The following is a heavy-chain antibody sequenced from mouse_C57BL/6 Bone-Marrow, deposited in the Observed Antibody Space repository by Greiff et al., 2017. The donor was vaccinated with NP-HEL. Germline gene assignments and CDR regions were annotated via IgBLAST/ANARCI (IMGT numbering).Heavy chain of an antibody. CDR1: GYTFTDYY. J-gene: IGHJ2*01. Sequence: VQLQQSGPELVKPGASVKISCKASGYTFTDYYMNWVKQSHGKSLEWIGDINPNNGGTSYNQKFKGKATLTVDKSSSTAYMELRSLTSEDSAVYYCARGRYFDYWGQGTTLTVSS. CDR2: INPNNGGT. V-gene: IGHV1-26*01. CDR3: ARGRYFDY.